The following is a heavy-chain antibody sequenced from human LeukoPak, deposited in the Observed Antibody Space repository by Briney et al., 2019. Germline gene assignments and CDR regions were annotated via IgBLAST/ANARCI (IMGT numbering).Heavy chain of an antibody. CDR2: VYTNGRI. CDR1: VGSSTTFY. CDR3: ARGVSGSGSFDS. V-gene: IGHV4-4*07. Sequence: PSETLSLSCSFSVGSSTTFYWTWIRQPAAKSLEWIGQVYTNGRITHNPSLKSRVSMSVDMSSNLLSLNLRSITAADTVIYYCARGVSGSGSFDSWGQGTQVTVS. D-gene: IGHD3-10*01. J-gene: IGHJ4*02.